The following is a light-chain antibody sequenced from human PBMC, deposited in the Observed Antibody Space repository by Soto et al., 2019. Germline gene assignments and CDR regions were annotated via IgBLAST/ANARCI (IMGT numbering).Light chain of an antibody. J-gene: IGLJ1*01. CDR1: SSNIGSNT. V-gene: IGLV1-44*01. CDR2: SNN. Sequence: QSVLTQPPSASGTPGQRVTISCSGSSSNIGSNTVNWYQQLPGTAPKLLIYSNNQRPSWVPDRFSGSKSGTSASLAISGLQSEDEADYYCAASDDSLNGAYVFVTGTKLTVL. CDR3: AASDDSLNGAYV.